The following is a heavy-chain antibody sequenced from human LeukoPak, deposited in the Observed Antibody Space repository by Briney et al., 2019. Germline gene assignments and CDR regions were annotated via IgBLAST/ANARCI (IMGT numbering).Heavy chain of an antibody. CDR3: ARGRTTTVTTRGDYYYYMDV. J-gene: IGHJ6*03. Sequence: GASVKVSCKASGYTFTNYYIHWVRQAPGQGLEWMGGIIPIFGTANYAQKFQGRVTITADKSTSTAYMELSSLRSEDTAVYYCARGRTTTVTTRGDYYYYMDVWGKGTTVTVSS. CDR1: GYTFTNYY. D-gene: IGHD4-17*01. CDR2: IIPIFGTA. V-gene: IGHV1-69*06.